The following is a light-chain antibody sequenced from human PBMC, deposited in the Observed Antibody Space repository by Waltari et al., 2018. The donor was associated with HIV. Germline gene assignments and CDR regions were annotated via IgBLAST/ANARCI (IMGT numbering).Light chain of an antibody. CDR1: QSIRSW. CDR2: EAA. Sequence: DIQMTQSPSTLSASVGDRVTITCRASQSIRSWLAWYQQKPGKAPKLLISEAASLESGVPSRFSGSGSGTEFTLTISSLQSDDFATYHCQQYNSYSQWMFGQGTKVEIK. V-gene: IGKV1-5*03. J-gene: IGKJ1*01. CDR3: QQYNSYSQWM.